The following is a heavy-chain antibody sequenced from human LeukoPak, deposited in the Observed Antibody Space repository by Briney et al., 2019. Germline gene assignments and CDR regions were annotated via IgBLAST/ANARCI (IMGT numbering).Heavy chain of an antibody. CDR3: AKPGPGDAIHV. J-gene: IGHJ3*01. CDR2: IVAGSDT. CDR1: GFIFSNTD. D-gene: IGHD2-8*02. Sequence: GGTLRLTCAASGFIFSNTDMHWVREVWGKGREWVATIVAGSDTYYSDSVRARFIISRETAKNAFYLQLNTLNAGDTALYYCAKPGPGDAIHVWGQGTTVIVSA. V-gene: IGHV3-13*01.